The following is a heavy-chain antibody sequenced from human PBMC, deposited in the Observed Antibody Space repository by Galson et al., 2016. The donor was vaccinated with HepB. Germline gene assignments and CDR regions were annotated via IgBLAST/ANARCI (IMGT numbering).Heavy chain of an antibody. CDR3: ARDGGGGYNLDY. CDR1: GFTFSGYN. CDR2: ISSGSSAI. Sequence: SLRLSCAAPGFTFSGYNMDWVRQAPGKGLEWVSYISSGSSAIYYADSVKGRFTISRDNAKNSVYLQMNSLRDEDTAVYFCARDGGGGYNLDYWGQGTLVTVSS. V-gene: IGHV3-48*02. D-gene: IGHD5-24*01. J-gene: IGHJ4*02.